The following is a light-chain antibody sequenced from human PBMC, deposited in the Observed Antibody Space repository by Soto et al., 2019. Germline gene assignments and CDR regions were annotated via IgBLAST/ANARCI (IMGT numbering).Light chain of an antibody. CDR1: QSVRSY. J-gene: IGKJ5*01. Sequence: PWSRAPLSCRASQSVRSYLAWYQQKPGQAPRLLIYGASTRATGIPVRFSGGGSGTEFTLTISSLQSEDFAVYYCQQYHKWPITFGQGTRLEIK. CDR2: GAS. V-gene: IGKV3-15*01. CDR3: QQYHKWPIT.